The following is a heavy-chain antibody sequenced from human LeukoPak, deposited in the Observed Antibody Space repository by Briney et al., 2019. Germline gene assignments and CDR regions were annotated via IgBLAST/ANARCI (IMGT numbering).Heavy chain of an antibody. D-gene: IGHD4-17*01. CDR2: ISYDGSNK. CDR1: GFTFSSYG. V-gene: IGHV3-30*18. J-gene: IGHJ3*02. Sequence: GGSLRLSCAASGFTFSSYGMHWVRQAPGKGLEWVAVISYDGSNKYYADSVKGRFTISRDNSKNTLYLQMNSLRAEDTAVYYCAKDGGSYDYGDKVGAFDIWGQGTMVTVSS. CDR3: AKDGGSYDYGDKVGAFDI.